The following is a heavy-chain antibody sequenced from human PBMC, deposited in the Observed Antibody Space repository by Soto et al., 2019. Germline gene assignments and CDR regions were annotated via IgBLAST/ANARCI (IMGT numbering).Heavy chain of an antibody. CDR1: GYSFTSYW. CDR3: ARSGTGLDYYYGMDV. D-gene: IGHD1-1*01. CDR2: IYPGDPDT. Sequence: GEALKISCKGSGYSFTSYWIGWVRQMPGKGLEWMGIIYPGDPDTRYSPSFQGQVTISADKSISTAYLQWSSLKASDTAMYYCARSGTGLDYYYGMDVWGQGTTVTVSS. V-gene: IGHV5-51*01. J-gene: IGHJ6*02.